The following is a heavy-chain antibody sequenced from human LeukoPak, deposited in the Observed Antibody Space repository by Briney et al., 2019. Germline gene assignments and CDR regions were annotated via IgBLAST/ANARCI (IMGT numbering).Heavy chain of an antibody. CDR3: ARDTSGYDFALNYFDY. Sequence: GGSLRLSCAASGFTFSSYDMNWVRQAPGKGLEWISFIRNGGSPTFYADSVKGRFTISRDNVQNSMYLQMDSLRAEDTAIYFCARDTSGYDFALNYFDYWGQGVLVTVSS. J-gene: IGHJ4*02. CDR2: IRNGGSPT. V-gene: IGHV3-48*03. CDR1: GFTFSSYD. D-gene: IGHD5-12*01.